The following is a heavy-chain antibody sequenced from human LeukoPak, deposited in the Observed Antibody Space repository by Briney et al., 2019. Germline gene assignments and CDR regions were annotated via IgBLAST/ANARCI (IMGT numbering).Heavy chain of an antibody. CDR1: GFTFSSYA. CDR2: ISGSGGSP. CDR3: AKFDSSGYYFNY. J-gene: IGHJ4*02. V-gene: IGHV3-23*01. D-gene: IGHD3-22*01. Sequence: GRSLRLSCAASGFTFSSYAMSWVRQAPGKGLEWVSAISGSGGSPYYADSVKGRFTISRDNSKNTLYLQMNSLRAEDTAVYYCAKFDSSGYYFNYWGQGTLVTVSS.